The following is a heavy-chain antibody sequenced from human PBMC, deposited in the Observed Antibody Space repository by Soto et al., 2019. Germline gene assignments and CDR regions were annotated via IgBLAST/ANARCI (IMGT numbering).Heavy chain of an antibody. CDR3: ASVGYYGSGGHRFAP. CDR1: GGTFSSYA. J-gene: IGHJ5*02. Sequence: QVQLVQSGAEVKKPGSSVKVSCKASGGTFSSYAISWVRQAPGQGLEWMGGIIPIFGTANYAQKFQGRVTITADKSTSIAYMELGSLRSEDTSVYYCASVGYYGSGGHRFAPWGQGTLVTVSS. D-gene: IGHD3-10*01. V-gene: IGHV1-69*06. CDR2: IIPIFGTA.